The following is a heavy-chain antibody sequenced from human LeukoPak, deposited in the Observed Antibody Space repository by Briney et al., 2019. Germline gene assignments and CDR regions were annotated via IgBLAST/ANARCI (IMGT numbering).Heavy chain of an antibody. CDR2: IYTSGST. Sequence: SETLYLTCTVSGGSISSYYWSWIRQPAGKGLEWIGHIYTSGSTNYNPSLKSRVTMSVDTSKNQFSLKLSPVTAADTAVYYCARESGNYLFDHWGQGTLVTVSS. V-gene: IGHV4-4*07. J-gene: IGHJ5*02. D-gene: IGHD1-14*01. CDR1: GGSISSYY. CDR3: ARESGNYLFDH.